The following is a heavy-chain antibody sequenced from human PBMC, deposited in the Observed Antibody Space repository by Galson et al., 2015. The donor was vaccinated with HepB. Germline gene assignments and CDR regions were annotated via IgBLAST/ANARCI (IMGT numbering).Heavy chain of an antibody. CDR2: INPNSGGT. CDR3: ARPHGSGSYRGGYMDV. J-gene: IGHJ6*03. Sequence: SVKVSCKASGYTFTGYYMHWVRQAPGQGLEWMGRINPNSGGTNYAQKFQGRVTMTRDTSISTAYVELSRLRSDDTAVYYCARPHGSGSYRGGYMDVWGKGNPGHRLL. V-gene: IGHV1-2*06. CDR1: GYTFTGYY. D-gene: IGHD3-10*01.